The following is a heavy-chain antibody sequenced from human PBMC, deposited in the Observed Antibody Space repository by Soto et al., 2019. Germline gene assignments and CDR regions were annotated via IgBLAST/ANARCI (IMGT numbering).Heavy chain of an antibody. CDR1: GGSFSGYY. J-gene: IGHJ4*02. CDR3: ARVSGLLQLYFDY. D-gene: IGHD2-21*01. Sequence: QVQLQQWGAGLLKPSETLSLTCAVYGGSFSGYYWSWIRQPPGKGLEWIGEINHSGSTNYNPSLKSRVSLSVDTSKNQFFLKLSSVTASDTAVYYCARVSGLLQLYFDYWGQGTLVTVSS. CDR2: INHSGST. V-gene: IGHV4-34*01.